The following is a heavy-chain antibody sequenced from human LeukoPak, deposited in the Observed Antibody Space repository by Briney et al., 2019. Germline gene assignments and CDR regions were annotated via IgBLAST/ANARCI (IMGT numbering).Heavy chain of an antibody. CDR2: MYSGGTT. CDR1: DGSINGYY. J-gene: IGHJ6*03. D-gene: IGHD6-6*01. CDR3: ARDRPYSSSSPNYYYYMDV. V-gene: IGHV4-59*01. Sequence: SETLSLTCTVSDGSINGYYWSWIRQPPGKGLDWIGYMYSGGTTKYSPSLKSRVTISEDTSKNQFSLKLTSVTAADTAVYYCARDRPYSSSSPNYYYYMDVWGKGTTVTVSS.